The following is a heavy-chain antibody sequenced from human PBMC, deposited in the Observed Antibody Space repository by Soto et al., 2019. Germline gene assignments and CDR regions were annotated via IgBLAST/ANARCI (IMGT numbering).Heavy chain of an antibody. CDR2: IIPIFDTA. CDR3: ARVMRYYGSGILPVNWFDP. Sequence: GASVKVSCKASGGTFSSYAISWVRQAPGQGLEWMGGIIPIFDTANYAQKFQGRVTITADESTSTAYMELSSLRSEDTAVYYCARVMRYYGSGILPVNWFDPWGQGTLVTVST. J-gene: IGHJ5*02. CDR1: GGTFSSYA. V-gene: IGHV1-69*13. D-gene: IGHD3-10*01.